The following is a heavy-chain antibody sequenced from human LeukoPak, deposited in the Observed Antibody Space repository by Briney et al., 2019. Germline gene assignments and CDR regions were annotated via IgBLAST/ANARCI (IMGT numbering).Heavy chain of an antibody. V-gene: IGHV3-9*02. Sequence: GGSLRLSCAASGFTSDGYAMHWVRQAPGKGLEWVSGISWNSGSIGYADSVKGRFTISRDNAKNSLYLQMNSLRAEDTALYYCATTNYWGQGTLVTVSS. CDR2: ISWNSGSI. J-gene: IGHJ4*02. CDR3: ATTNY. CDR1: GFTSDGYA.